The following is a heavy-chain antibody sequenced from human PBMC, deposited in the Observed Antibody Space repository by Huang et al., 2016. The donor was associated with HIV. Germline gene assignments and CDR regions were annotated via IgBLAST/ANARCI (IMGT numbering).Heavy chain of an antibody. CDR2: SNPGNGNT. J-gene: IGHJ4*02. CDR1: GYSFTTYA. V-gene: IGHV1-3*01. CDR3: AREFVIFGAPLWPAY. D-gene: IGHD2-21*01. Sequence: QVQLVQSGAEVKKPGASVKVSCKASGYSFTTYALHWVRQAPGHRLEWMGWSNPGNGNTNYSQKFKGRVTITRDTSASTVYMEVSSLTFEDTAVYYCAREFVIFGAPLWPAYWGQGTLISVSS.